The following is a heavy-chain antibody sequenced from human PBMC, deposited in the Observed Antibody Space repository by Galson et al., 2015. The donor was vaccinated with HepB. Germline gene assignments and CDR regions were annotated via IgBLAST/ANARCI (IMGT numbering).Heavy chain of an antibody. CDR1: GDSVSSNSAA. D-gene: IGHD6-13*01. J-gene: IGHJ5*02. V-gene: IGHV6-1*01. CDR2: TYYRSKWYN. Sequence: CAISGDSVSSNSAAWNWIRQSPSRGLEWLGRTYYRSKWYNDYAVSVKSRITINPDTSKNQFSLQLNSVTPEDTAVYYCARVLGPRIAAAGTQGGTNWFDPWGQGTLVTVSS. CDR3: ARVLGPRIAAAGTQGGTNWFDP.